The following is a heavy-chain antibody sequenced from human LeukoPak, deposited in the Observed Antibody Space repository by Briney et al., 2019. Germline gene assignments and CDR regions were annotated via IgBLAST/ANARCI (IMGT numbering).Heavy chain of an antibody. Sequence: SETLSLTCTVSYGSITNYYWSWIRQPAGKGLEWIGRIYSSGSTNYNPSLTSRFTLSVDTSKNRFSLKLNSVTAADTAVYYCARQAYDSGYDAFDIWGQGTMVTVAS. D-gene: IGHD3-22*01. CDR2: IYSSGST. V-gene: IGHV4-4*07. CDR3: ARQAYDSGYDAFDI. J-gene: IGHJ3*02. CDR1: YGSITNYY.